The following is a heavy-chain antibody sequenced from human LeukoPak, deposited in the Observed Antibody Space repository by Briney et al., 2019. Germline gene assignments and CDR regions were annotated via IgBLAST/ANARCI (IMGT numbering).Heavy chain of an antibody. Sequence: GESLKISCQGSGYCFTSYWIGWVRQMPGKGLEWMGRIDPSDSYTNYSPSFQGHVTISADKSISTAYLQWSSLKASDTAMYYCARHGGYSDWYFDLWGRGTLVTVSS. D-gene: IGHD3-22*01. V-gene: IGHV5-10-1*01. CDR1: GYCFTSYW. CDR3: ARHGGYSDWYFDL. J-gene: IGHJ2*01. CDR2: IDPSDSYT.